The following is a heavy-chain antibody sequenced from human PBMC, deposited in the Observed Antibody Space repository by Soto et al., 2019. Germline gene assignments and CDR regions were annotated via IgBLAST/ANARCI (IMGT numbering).Heavy chain of an antibody. D-gene: IGHD6-6*01. V-gene: IGHV1-69*01. Sequence: QVQLVQSGAEVKKPGSSVKVSCKASGGTFSSYAISWVRQAPGQGLEWMGGIIPIFGTANYAQKFQGRVTITADESTSTAYMELSSLRSEDTAVYYCARGRGASIAARRNYYYYGMDVWGQGTTVTVSS. CDR2: IIPIFGTA. J-gene: IGHJ6*02. CDR3: ARGRGASIAARRNYYYYGMDV. CDR1: GGTFSSYA.